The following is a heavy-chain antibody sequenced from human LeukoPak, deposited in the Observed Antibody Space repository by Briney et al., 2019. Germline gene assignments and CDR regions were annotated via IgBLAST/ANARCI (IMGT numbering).Heavy chain of an antibody. CDR1: GFTVRSNY. V-gene: IGHV3-66*01. CDR3: ARGDRVTTGENY. Sequence: PGGSLRLSCAASGFTVRSNYMSWVRQAPGKGVEWVSVIYSGGSTYYADSVKGRFTISRDNSKNTLYLQMNSLRAEDTAVYYCARGDRVTTGENYWGQGTLVTVSS. J-gene: IGHJ4*02. CDR2: IYSGGST. D-gene: IGHD4-17*01.